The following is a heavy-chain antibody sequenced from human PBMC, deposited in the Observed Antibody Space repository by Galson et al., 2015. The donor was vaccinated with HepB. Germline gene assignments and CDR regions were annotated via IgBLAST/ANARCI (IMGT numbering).Heavy chain of an antibody. D-gene: IGHD3-3*01. J-gene: IGHJ4*02. CDR3: ASTFDDFWSGYYYLFGY. V-gene: IGHV3-48*01. Sequence: SLRLSCAASGFTFSSYSMNWVRQAPGKGLEWVSYISSSSSTIYYADSVKGRFTISRDNAKNSLYLQMNSLRAEDTAVYYCASTFDDFWSGYYYLFGYWGQGTPVTVSS. CDR2: ISSSSSTI. CDR1: GFTFSSYS.